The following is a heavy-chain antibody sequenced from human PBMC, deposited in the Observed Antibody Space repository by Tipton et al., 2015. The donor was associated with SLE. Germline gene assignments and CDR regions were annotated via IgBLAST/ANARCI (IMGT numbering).Heavy chain of an antibody. Sequence: TLSLTCTVSSGSIISSNYYWGWIRQPPGKGLEWIASMFYHSSSTYHNPSLKSRVTISIDTSKNQFSLKLSSVTAADTAVYFCARHGSGTYYSWFDPWGQGNLVTVSS. J-gene: IGHJ5*02. CDR1: SGSIISSNYY. D-gene: IGHD1-26*01. V-gene: IGHV4-39*07. CDR2: MFYHSSST. CDR3: ARHGSGTYYSWFDP.